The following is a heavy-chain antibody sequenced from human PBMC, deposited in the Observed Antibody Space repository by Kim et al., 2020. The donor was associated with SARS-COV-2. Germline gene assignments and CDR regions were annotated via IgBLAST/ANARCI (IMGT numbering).Heavy chain of an antibody. D-gene: IGHD5-18*01. Sequence: SETLSLTCTVSGGSISSSSYYWGWIRQPPGKGLEWIGSIYYSGSTYYNPSLKSRVTISVDTSKNQFSLKLSSVTAADTAVYYCARPRGSPGRTAMGISAVYEMDVWGQGTTVTVSS. J-gene: IGHJ6*02. CDR1: GGSISSSSYY. V-gene: IGHV4-39*01. CDR3: ARPRGSPGRTAMGISAVYEMDV. CDR2: IYYSGST.